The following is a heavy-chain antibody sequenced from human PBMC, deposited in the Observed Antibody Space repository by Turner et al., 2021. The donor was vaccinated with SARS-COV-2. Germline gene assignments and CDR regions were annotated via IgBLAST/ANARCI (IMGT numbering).Heavy chain of an antibody. CDR2: INPNSGGT. Sequence: QVQLVQSGAEVKKPGASVTVSCKASGYTFTDHYIHWVRQAPGQGLEWMGWINPNSGGTNYVQKFQCRVTMTRDTSISTAYMEVSRLRSDDTAVYYCYRGPDAFDIWGQGTMVTVSS. CDR1: GYTFTDHY. V-gene: IGHV1-2*02. J-gene: IGHJ3*02. CDR3: YRGPDAFDI. D-gene: IGHD4-4*01.